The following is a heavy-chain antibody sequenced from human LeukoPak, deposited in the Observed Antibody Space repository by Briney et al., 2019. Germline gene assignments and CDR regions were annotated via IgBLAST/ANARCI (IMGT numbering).Heavy chain of an antibody. D-gene: IGHD3-22*01. CDR1: GLTFSSYG. CDR3: ARSPHNFYYDSSGYHPLDTFDM. Sequence: PGGSLRLSCAAAGLTFSSYGMHWVRQAPGKGLEWVAVISYDGSRTNYIDSVKGRFTISRDKSKTTLYLQMDSLRPEDTAVYFCARSPHNFYYDSSGYHPLDTFDMWGQGTMVTVSS. J-gene: IGHJ3*02. V-gene: IGHV3-30*03. CDR2: ISYDGSRT.